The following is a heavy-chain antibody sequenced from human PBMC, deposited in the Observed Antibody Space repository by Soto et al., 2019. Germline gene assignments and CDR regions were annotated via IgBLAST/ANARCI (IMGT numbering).Heavy chain of an antibody. V-gene: IGHV4-59*01. Sequence: SETLSLTCSVSAGSLSNDYWTWIRHSPGNGLEWIGEIYHTGSTKYNPSLKSRVAISVDMSKNQFSLTLSSVTAADTAVYYCARAFPYYYDSSGYYYGWFDPWGQGTLVTV. D-gene: IGHD3-22*01. CDR3: ARAFPYYYDSSGYYYGWFDP. J-gene: IGHJ5*02. CDR2: IYHTGST. CDR1: AGSLSNDY.